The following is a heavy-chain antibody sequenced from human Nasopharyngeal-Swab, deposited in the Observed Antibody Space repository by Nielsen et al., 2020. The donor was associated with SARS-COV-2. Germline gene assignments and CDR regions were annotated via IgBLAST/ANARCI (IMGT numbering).Heavy chain of an antibody. Sequence: GESLKISCAASGFTFSNFAMNWVRQAPGKGLEWVSTISSSGGSTYFADSVKGRITISRDNSKNTLYLQMNSLRAEDTAVYYCAKDQYCISTNCRGGFGYFDYWGQGTLVTVSS. V-gene: IGHV3-23*01. CDR3: AKDQYCISTNCRGGFGYFDY. D-gene: IGHD2/OR15-2a*01. CDR1: GFTFSNFA. CDR2: ISSSGGST. J-gene: IGHJ4*02.